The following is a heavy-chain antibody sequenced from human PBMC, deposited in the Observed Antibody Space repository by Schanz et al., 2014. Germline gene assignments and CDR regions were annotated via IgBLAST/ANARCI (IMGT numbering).Heavy chain of an antibody. CDR1: GFTFGSYP. J-gene: IGHJ5*02. D-gene: IGHD3-10*01. CDR2: ISHDGNNK. CDR3: AKDQLANYRGSGYNWFDP. V-gene: IGHV3-30*04. Sequence: QVQLVESGGGVVQPGRSLRLSCAASGFTFGSYPIHWVRQAPGKGLEWVAVISHDGNNKYYGDSVKGRFTISRDNSKNTVYLLMNSLRVEDTAVYYCAKDQLANYRGSGYNWFDPWGQGTLVTVSS.